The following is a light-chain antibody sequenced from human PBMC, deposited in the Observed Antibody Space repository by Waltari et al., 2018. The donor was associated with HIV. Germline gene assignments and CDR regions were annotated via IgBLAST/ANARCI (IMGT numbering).Light chain of an antibody. Sequence: QSLLTQSPSASGAPGQRVTISCSGSSSNIGSNYVYWYQQLPGTAPKLLTYRDGQRPSGVPDRFSASKSGTSASLDISGLRSEDETDYYCVAWDDTLSGPVFGGGTKLTVL. CDR3: VAWDDTLSGPV. CDR1: SSNIGSNY. J-gene: IGLJ2*01. CDR2: RDG. V-gene: IGLV1-47*01.